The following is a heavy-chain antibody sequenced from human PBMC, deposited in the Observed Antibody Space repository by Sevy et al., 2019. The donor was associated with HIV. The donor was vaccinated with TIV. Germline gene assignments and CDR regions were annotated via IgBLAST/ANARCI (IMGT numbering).Heavy chain of an antibody. CDR3: ARKSLDI. CDR1: GFTFSSYW. J-gene: IGHJ3*02. V-gene: IGHV3-48*04. Sequence: GGSLRLSCAASGFTFSSYWMHWVRQAPGKGLEWVSYISSSGRTIYYADSVKGRFTISRDTAKNSLYLQMNSLRAEDTAVYYCARKSLDIWGQGTMVTVSS. CDR2: ISSSGRTI.